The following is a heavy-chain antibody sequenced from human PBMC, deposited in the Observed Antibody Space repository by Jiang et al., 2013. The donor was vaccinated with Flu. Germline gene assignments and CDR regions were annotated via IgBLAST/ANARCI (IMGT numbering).Heavy chain of an antibody. V-gene: IGHV6-1*01. J-gene: IGHJ3*02. CDR1: GDSVSSNGVA. D-gene: IGHD2/OR15-2a*01. CDR3: TRGRMSAFDI. Sequence: QTLSLTCAISGDSVSSNGVAWNWIRQSPSRGLGWLGRTYYRSKWYNDYAVSVKSRIIIDPDTSKNQFSLQLNSVTPEDTAVYYCTRGRMSAFDIWGQGTMVTVSS. CDR2: TYYRSKWYN.